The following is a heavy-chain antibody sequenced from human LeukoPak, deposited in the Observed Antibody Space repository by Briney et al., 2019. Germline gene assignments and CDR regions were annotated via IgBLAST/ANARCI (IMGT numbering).Heavy chain of an antibody. V-gene: IGHV4-39*01. CDR2: FYYSGST. CDR3: ARHLPDTVTDAFDI. Sequence: SETLSLTCIVSGDPINRNNYYWGWIRQPPGKGLEWIVSFYYSGSTYYNPSLKSRVTISVDTSKNQFSLKLSSMTASDTAVYYCARHLPDTVTDAFDIWGQGTMVTVSS. CDR1: GDPINRNNYY. J-gene: IGHJ3*02. D-gene: IGHD4-17*01.